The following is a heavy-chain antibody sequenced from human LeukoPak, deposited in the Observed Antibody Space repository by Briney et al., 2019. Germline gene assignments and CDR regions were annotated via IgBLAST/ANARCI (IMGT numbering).Heavy chain of an antibody. V-gene: IGHV3-23*01. CDR3: ANQYYDILTGYYYFDY. J-gene: IGHJ4*02. CDR2: ISASGHKT. D-gene: IGHD3-9*01. Sequence: GGSLRLSCAASGFTFNSYAITWVRQAPGKGLEWVSAISASGHKTYYADSVKGRFTISRDNFKNTLYLQMNSLRAEDTAVYYCANQYYDILTGYYYFDYWGQGTLVTVSS. CDR1: GFTFNSYA.